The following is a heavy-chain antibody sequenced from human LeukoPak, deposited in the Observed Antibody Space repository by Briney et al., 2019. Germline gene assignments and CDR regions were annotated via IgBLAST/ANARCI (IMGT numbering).Heavy chain of an antibody. CDR3: AKAGVGVVPAAIVDNWFDP. D-gene: IGHD2-2*02. J-gene: IGHJ5*02. V-gene: IGHV1-69*05. CDR2: IIPLFGTS. CDR1: GGTFSSYA. Sequence: SVKVSCKASGGTFSSYAINWVRQVPGQGLGWMGGIIPLFGTSNYAQKFQGRVTITTDESTSTAYMELSSLRSEDTAVYYCAKAGVGVVPAAIVDNWFDPWGQGTLVTVSS.